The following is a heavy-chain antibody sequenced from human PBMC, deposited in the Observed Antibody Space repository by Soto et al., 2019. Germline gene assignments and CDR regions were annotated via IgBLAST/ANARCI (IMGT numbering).Heavy chain of an antibody. CDR2: ISGSGGST. CDR1: GFTFSSYA. D-gene: IGHD3-10*01. V-gene: IGHV3-23*01. Sequence: GESLKISCAASGFTFSSYAMSWVRQAPGKGLEWVSAISGSGGSTYYADSVKGRFTISRDNSKNTLYLQMNSLRAEDTAVYYCAKDHTNYYGSGSYYREDAFDIWGQGTMVTVSS. J-gene: IGHJ3*02. CDR3: AKDHTNYYGSGSYYREDAFDI.